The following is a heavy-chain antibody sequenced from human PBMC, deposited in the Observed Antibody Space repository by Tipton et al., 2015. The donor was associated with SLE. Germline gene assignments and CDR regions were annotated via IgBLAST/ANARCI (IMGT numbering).Heavy chain of an antibody. D-gene: IGHD4-17*01. CDR1: GGSISSGSYY. J-gene: IGHJ4*02. Sequence: TLSLTCTVSGGSISSGSYYWSWIRQPAGKGLEWIGYIYTSGSTNYNPSLKSRVTISVDTSKNQFSLKLSSVTAADTAVYYCARAELYGDFDYWGQGTLVTVSS. CDR3: ARAELYGDFDY. CDR2: IYTSGST. V-gene: IGHV4-61*09.